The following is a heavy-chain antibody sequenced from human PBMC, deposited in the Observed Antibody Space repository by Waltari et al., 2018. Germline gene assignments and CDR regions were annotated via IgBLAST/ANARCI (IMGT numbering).Heavy chain of an antibody. Sequence: EVQLVESGGGLVQPGGSLRLSCVVSGFTLSRFSMNGVRQAPGKGLEWVSYISGSSSTIYYADSVKGRFTISRDNAKNSMHLQMSSLRAEDTAVYYCATAARRRDVGDLSWGQGTLVTVSS. J-gene: IGHJ4*02. CDR3: ATAARRRDVGDLS. CDR2: ISGSSSTI. CDR1: GFTLSRFS. D-gene: IGHD3-16*02. V-gene: IGHV3-48*01.